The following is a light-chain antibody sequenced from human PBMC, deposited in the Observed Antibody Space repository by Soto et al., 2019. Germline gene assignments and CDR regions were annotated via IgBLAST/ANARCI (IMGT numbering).Light chain of an antibody. CDR3: AAWDDSLNAVV. Sequence: QLVLTQPPSVSGTPGQKVSISCSGSASNLGGNPVNWYQHLPGAAPKLLIYTNHQRPSGVPDRFSGSKSGTSASLAISGLRSEDEADFYCAAWDDSLNAVVFGGGTQLTVL. CDR1: ASNLGGNP. J-gene: IGLJ2*01. CDR2: TNH. V-gene: IGLV1-44*01.